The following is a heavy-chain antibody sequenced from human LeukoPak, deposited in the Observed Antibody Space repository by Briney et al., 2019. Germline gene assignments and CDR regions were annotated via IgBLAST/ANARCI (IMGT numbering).Heavy chain of an antibody. CDR3: VKWGKVVRGDF. V-gene: IGHV3-49*04. CDR2: IRSEGFGGTT. CDR1: GFRFGEYT. Sequence: GGSLRLSCTASGFRFGEYTLTWVRQAPGQGLEWVGFIRSEGFGGTTQYAASVKGRFTISRDDSKGIAYLQMNSLKPEDTAVYYCVKWGKVVRGDFWGQGTLVTVSS. D-gene: IGHD1-26*01. J-gene: IGHJ4*02.